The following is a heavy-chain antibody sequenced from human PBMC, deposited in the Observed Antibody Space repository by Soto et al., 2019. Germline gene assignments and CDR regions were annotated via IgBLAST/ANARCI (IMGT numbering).Heavy chain of an antibody. CDR2: ISAYNDNT. CDR1: GYTFTSYG. J-gene: IGHJ6*02. Sequence: ASVKVSCKASGYTFTSYGISWVRQAPGQGLEWMGWISAYNDNTNYAQKLQGRVTMTTDTSTRTAYMELRSLRSDDTAVYYCARGDFWSGQHGMDVWGQGTTVTVSS. D-gene: IGHD3-3*01. V-gene: IGHV1-18*01. CDR3: ARGDFWSGQHGMDV.